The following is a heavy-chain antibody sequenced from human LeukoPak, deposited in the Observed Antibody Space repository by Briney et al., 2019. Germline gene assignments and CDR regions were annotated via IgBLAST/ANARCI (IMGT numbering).Heavy chain of an antibody. D-gene: IGHD2-15*01. CDR2: ISWNSGSI. CDR1: GFTFDDYA. J-gene: IGHJ4*02. CDR3: AKGGMGCSGGSCYRPHFDY. V-gene: IGHV3-9*01. Sequence: PGRSLRLSCAASGFTFDDYAMHWVRQAPGKGLEWVSGISWNSGSIGYADSVKGRFTISRDNAKNSLYLQMNCLRAEDTALYYCAKGGMGCSGGSCYRPHFDYWGQGTLVTVSS.